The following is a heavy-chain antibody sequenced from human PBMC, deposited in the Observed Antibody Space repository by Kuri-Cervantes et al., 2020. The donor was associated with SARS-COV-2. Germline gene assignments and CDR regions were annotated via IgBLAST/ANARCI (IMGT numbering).Heavy chain of an antibody. CDR1: VYTFTGYY. J-gene: IGHJ6*04. D-gene: IGHD1-14*01. V-gene: IGHV1-2*02. CDR2: INPNSGGT. Sequence: ASVKVSCKASVYTFTGYYMHWVRQAPGQGLEWMGWINPNSGGTNYAQKFQGRVTMTRDKSISTAHMVLSRRRYDDTAVDYCARVSEIDVDVWGKGTTVTVSS. CDR3: ARVSEIDVDV.